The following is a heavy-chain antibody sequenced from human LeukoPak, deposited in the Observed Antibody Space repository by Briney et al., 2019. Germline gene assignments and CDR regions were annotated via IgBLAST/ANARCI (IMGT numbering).Heavy chain of an antibody. D-gene: IGHD2-2*01. CDR1: GFTFSSYA. Sequence: GGSLRLSCAASGFTFSSYAMHWVRQAPGKGLEWVTVISTDGKDKKYADSVKGRFAISRDNSKNTLDLQMNSLRAEDTAVYYCAKDQKWGPADYYFDSWGQGTLVTVSS. J-gene: IGHJ4*02. CDR3: AKDQKWGPADYYFDS. CDR2: ISTDGKDK. V-gene: IGHV3-30*18.